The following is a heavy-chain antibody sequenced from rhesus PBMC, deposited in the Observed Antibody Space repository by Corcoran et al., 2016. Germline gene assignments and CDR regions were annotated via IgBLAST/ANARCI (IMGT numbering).Heavy chain of an antibody. J-gene: IGHJ4*01. CDR3: ARPSTVTIDY. Sequence: QVQLQESGPGLVKPSETLSLPCAVSGYSISSGYSWVCLRTPPGKGLEYIGYISGSRGSTYYNPSLKSRVTSSKDTSKNQFSLKLSSVTAADTAVYYCARPSTVTIDYWGQGVLVTVSS. CDR1: GYSISSGYS. D-gene: IGHD4-23*01. CDR2: ISGSRGST. V-gene: IGHV4-99*01.